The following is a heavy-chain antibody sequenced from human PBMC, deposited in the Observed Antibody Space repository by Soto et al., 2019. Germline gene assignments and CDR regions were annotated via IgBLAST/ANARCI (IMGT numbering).Heavy chain of an antibody. CDR1: GGSISSGGYY. D-gene: IGHD3-10*01. V-gene: IGHV4-31*03. Sequence: SETLSLTCTVSGGSISSGGYYWSWIRQHPGKGLEWIGYIYYSGSTYYNPSLKSRVTISVDTSKNQFSLKLSSVTAADTAVYYCARTYGSGSYPFDYWGQGTLVTVSS. CDR2: IYYSGST. J-gene: IGHJ4*02. CDR3: ARTYGSGSYPFDY.